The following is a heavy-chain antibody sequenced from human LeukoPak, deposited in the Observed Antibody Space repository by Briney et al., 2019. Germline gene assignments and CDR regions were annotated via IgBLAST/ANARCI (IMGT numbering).Heavy chain of an antibody. CDR2: ISGSGGST. CDR1: GFTFSSYA. D-gene: IGHD3-3*01. CDR3: AKESPMDYDFWSGYYTPGNYNWFDP. Sequence: GGSLRLSCAASGFTFSSYAMSWVRQAPGKGLEWVSAISGSGGSTYYADSVKGRFTISRDNSKNTLYLQMNSLRAEDTAVYYCAKESPMDYDFWSGYYTPGNYNWFDPWGQGTLVTVFS. V-gene: IGHV3-23*01. J-gene: IGHJ5*02.